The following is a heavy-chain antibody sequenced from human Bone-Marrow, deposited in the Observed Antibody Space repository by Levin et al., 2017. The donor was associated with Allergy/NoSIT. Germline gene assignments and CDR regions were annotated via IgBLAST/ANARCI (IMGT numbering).Heavy chain of an antibody. J-gene: IGHJ6*03. Sequence: ETLSLTCAASGFTFSSYWMSWVRQAPGKGLEWVANIKQDGSEKYYVDSVKGRFTISRDNAKNSLYLQMNSLRAEDTAVYYCASRPPTQSYMDVWGKGTTVTVSS. CDR1: GFTFSSYW. CDR2: IKQDGSEK. V-gene: IGHV3-7*02. CDR3: ASRPPTQSYMDV.